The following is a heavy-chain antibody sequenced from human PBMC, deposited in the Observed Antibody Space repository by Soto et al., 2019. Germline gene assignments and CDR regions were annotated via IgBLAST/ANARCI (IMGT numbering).Heavy chain of an antibody. D-gene: IGHD2-21*02. CDR3: TSRPSGMTYHAVFDF. Sequence: PGGSLRLSCAASGLTFSGHWMTWVRQTPGEGLQWVAAIKPDGSETFYVDSVKGRFTISRDNARNSLFLQMDSLRAEDTAVYYCTSRPSGMTYHAVFDFWGQGTLVTVYS. CDR2: IKPDGSET. CDR1: GLTFSGHW. J-gene: IGHJ4*02. V-gene: IGHV3-7*03.